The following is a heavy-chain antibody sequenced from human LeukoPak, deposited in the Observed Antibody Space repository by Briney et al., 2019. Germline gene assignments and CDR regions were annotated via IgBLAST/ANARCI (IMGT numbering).Heavy chain of an antibody. D-gene: IGHD3-3*01. V-gene: IGHV3-30*18. CDR2: ISYDGRTK. Sequence: PGGSLRLSCVDSTFNFIDYGMHWVRQAPGKGLEWLALISYDGRTKFYADSLKGRFTISRDNSKNTLYLQMNSLRAEDTAVYYCAKDFIEDTMGYWGQGTLVTVSS. CDR1: TFNFIDYG. CDR3: AKDFIEDTMGY. J-gene: IGHJ4*02.